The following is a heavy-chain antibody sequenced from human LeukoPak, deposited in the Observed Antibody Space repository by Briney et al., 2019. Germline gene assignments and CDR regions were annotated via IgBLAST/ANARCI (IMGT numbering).Heavy chain of an antibody. J-gene: IGHJ3*02. CDR1: GGTFSSYA. Sequence: ASVKVSCKASGGTFSSYAINWVRQAPGHGLEWMGGIIPISGKTNYAQKFQGRVTITADKSTSTAYMDLSSLRSEDTAVYYCARDKGYYDFLTGFYTGDAFDIWGQGTMVTVSS. CDR2: IIPISGKT. V-gene: IGHV1-69*06. D-gene: IGHD3-9*01. CDR3: ARDKGYYDFLTGFYTGDAFDI.